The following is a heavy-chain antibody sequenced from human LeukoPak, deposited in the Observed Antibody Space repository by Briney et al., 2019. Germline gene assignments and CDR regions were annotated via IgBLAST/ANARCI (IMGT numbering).Heavy chain of an antibody. V-gene: IGHV3-21*04. CDR2: ITSSGTYI. Sequence: GGSLRLSCAASGFTFSNYNMNWVRQAPGKAMEWVSSITSSGTYIFYADSVKGRFTISRDNSKNTLYLEVISLTAEDTAVYYCAKDDAWLRFGEWSQGTLVTVSS. CDR1: GFTFSNYN. J-gene: IGHJ4*02. D-gene: IGHD3-10*01. CDR3: AKDDAWLRFGE.